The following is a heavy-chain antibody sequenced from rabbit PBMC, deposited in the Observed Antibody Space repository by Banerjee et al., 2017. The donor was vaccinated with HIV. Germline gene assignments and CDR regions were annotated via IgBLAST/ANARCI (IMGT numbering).Heavy chain of an antibody. CDR1: GIDFSRYYD. D-gene: IGHD4-2*01. V-gene: IGHV1S45*01. CDR2: VYNGNAKT. CDR3: ARDAGSYDYIDGVFNL. J-gene: IGHJ4*01. Sequence: QQQLEESGGGLVKPGGTLTLTCKSSGIDFSRYYDMCWVRQAPGKGLEWIGCVYNGNAKTYYASWAKGRFTISKTSSTTVTLQMTSLTVADTATYFCARDAGSYDYIDGVFNLWGPGTLVTVS.